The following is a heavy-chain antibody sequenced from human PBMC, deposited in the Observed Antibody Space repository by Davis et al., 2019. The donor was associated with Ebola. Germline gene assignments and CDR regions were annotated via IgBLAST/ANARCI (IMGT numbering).Heavy chain of an antibody. Sequence: GESLKISCTASGFTFGDYAMSWVRQAPGKGLEWVGFIRSKAYGGKTQYAASVKGRFTISRDDSKSIAYLQMNSLKTEDTAVYYCASLRRTITGMDDGFDIWGQGTMVTVSS. CDR1: GFTFGDYA. CDR3: ASLRRTITGMDDGFDI. V-gene: IGHV3-49*04. D-gene: IGHD2-8*02. J-gene: IGHJ3*02. CDR2: IRSKAYGGKT.